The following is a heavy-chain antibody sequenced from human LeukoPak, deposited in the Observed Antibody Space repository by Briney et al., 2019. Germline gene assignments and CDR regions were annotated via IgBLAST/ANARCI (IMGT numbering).Heavy chain of an antibody. CDR3: AREVGESLYYYYGMDV. J-gene: IGHJ6*02. CDR2: IYYSGST. V-gene: IGHV4-59*01. Sequence: SETLSLTCTVSGGSISSYYWSWIRQPPGKGLEWIGYIYYSGSTNYNPSLKSRVTISVDTSKNQFSLKLSSVTAADTAVYHCAREVGESLYYYYGMDVWGQGTTVTVSS. D-gene: IGHD3-10*01. CDR1: GGSISSYY.